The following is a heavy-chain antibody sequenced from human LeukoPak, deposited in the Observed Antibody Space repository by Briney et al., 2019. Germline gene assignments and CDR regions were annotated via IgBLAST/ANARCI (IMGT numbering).Heavy chain of an antibody. CDR1: GFTFSDYY. CDR3: ARVDWFLYYFDY. D-gene: IGHD3/OR15-3a*01. V-gene: IGHV3-53*01. CDR2: IYSGGST. Sequence: GGSLRLSCAASGFTFSDYYMSWVRQAPGKGLEWVSVIYSGGSTYYADSVKGRFTISRDNSKNTLYLQMNSLRAEDTAVYYCARVDWFLYYFDYWGQGTLVTVSS. J-gene: IGHJ4*02.